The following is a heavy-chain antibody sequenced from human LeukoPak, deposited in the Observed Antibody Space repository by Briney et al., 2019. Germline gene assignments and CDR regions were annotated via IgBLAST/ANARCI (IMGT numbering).Heavy chain of an antibody. CDR2: IIPIFGTA. V-gene: IGHV1-69*13. D-gene: IGHD6-6*01. J-gene: IGHJ6*02. CDR3: ARDAAPYSYYYYGMDV. CDR1: GGTFSSYA. Sequence: GASVKVSCKASGGTFSSYAISWVRQAPGQGLEWMGGIIPIFGTANYAQKFQGRVTITADESTSTAYMELSSLRSEDTAVYYCARDAAPYSYYYYGMDVWGQGTTVTVSS.